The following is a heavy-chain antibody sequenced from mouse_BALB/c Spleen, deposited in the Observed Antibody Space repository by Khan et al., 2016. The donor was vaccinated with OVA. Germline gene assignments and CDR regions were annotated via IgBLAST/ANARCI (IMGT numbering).Heavy chain of an antibody. CDR2: IYPGSGNI. J-gene: IGHJ2*01. CDR3: ARVDTTSLDY. V-gene: IGHV1-77*01. CDR1: GYTFTDYY. Sequence: QVRLQQSGAELARPGASVKLSCKASGYTFTDYYITWLKQRTGQGLEWIGEIYPGSGNIYYNENFKGKATLTADKSSSTAYMHLSSLTSEDSAIYFCARVDTTSLDYWGQGTTLTVSS. D-gene: IGHD4-1*02.